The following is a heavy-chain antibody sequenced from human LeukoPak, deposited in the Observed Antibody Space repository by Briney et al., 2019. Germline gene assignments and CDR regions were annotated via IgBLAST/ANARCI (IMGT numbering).Heavy chain of an antibody. D-gene: IGHD3-3*01. CDR2: ISGSGGST. CDR3: AIHDFWSGYHCISGCYYYYMDV. CDR1: GFTFSSYA. J-gene: IGHJ6*03. Sequence: PGGSLRLSCAASGFTFSSYAMSWVRQAPGKGLEWVSAISGSGGSTYYADSVKGRFIISRDNSKNTLYLQMNSLRAEDTAVYYCAIHDFWSGYHCISGCYYYYMDVWGKGTTVTVSS. V-gene: IGHV3-23*01.